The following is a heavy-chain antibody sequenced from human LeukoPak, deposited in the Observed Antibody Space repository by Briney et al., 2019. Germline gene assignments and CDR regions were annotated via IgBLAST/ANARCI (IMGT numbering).Heavy chain of an antibody. V-gene: IGHV1-18*01. CDR1: GYTFTSYG. J-gene: IGHJ3*02. Sequence: ASVKVSCKASGYTFTSYGISWVRQAPGQGLEWMGWISAYNGNTNYAQKLQGRVTMATDTSTSTAYMELRSLRSDDTAVYYCAREGSYYDSSGYDIWGQGTMVTVSS. D-gene: IGHD3-22*01. CDR3: AREGSYYDSSGYDI. CDR2: ISAYNGNT.